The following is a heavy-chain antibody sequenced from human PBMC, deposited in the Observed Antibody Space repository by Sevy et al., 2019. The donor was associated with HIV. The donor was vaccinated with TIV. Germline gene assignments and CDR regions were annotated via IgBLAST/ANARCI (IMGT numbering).Heavy chain of an antibody. Sequence: SDTLSLTCTVSGGSITSLYWNWIRQPPGKGLEWIANIYYNGHINYNPSLKSRVTLSLDTSKNQYSQRLSSVTAADTAMENCAGENAWGRGYSWGQGTLVTVSS. CDR3: AGENAWGRGYS. D-gene: IGHD1-26*01. J-gene: IGHJ4*02. CDR2: IYYNGHI. CDR1: GGSITSLY. V-gene: IGHV4-59*08.